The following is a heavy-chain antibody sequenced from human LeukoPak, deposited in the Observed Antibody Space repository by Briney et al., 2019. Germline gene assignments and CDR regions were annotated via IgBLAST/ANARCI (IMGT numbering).Heavy chain of an antibody. CDR1: GGSISSYY. J-gene: IGHJ4*02. CDR2: IYSSGST. D-gene: IGHD3-22*01. V-gene: IGHV4-4*07. CDR3: ARDLTDYYELDF. Sequence: PSETLSLTCSVSGGSISSYYWSWIRQPAGKGLDWIGRIYSSGSTNYNPSLKSRVTMSVDTSKNQFSLKLSPVTAADTAVYYCARDLTDYYELDFWGQGTLVTVPS.